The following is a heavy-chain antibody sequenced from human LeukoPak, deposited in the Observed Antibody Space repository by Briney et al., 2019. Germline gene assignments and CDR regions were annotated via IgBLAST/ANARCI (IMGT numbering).Heavy chain of an antibody. D-gene: IGHD1-14*01. Sequence: PGGSLRLSCVGPGFTFSADSMNWVRQAPDKGLEWISYISRSGSTTYYGDSVKGRSTISRDNAKNSVFLQLNSLRDEDTAVYFCARDRPGKYYFDSWGQGALVIVSS. V-gene: IGHV3-48*02. CDR3: ARDRPGKYYFDS. CDR2: ISRSGSTT. J-gene: IGHJ4*02. CDR1: GFTFSADS.